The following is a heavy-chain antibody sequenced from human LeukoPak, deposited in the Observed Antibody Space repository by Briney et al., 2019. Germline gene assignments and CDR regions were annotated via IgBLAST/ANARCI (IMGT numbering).Heavy chain of an antibody. J-gene: IGHJ4*02. CDR3: AREGRESPFDY. CDR1: GFTFSSYS. CDR2: ISSSSSYI. D-gene: IGHD3-10*01. V-gene: IGHV3-21*01. Sequence: GGSLRLSCAASGFTFSSYSMNWVRQAPGKGLEWVSSISSSSSYIYYADSVKGRFTISRDNAKNSLYLQMNSLRAEDTAVYYCAREGRESPFDYWGRGTLVTVSS.